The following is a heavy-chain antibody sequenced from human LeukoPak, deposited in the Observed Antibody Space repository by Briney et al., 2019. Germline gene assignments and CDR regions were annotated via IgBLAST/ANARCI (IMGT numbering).Heavy chain of an antibody. V-gene: IGHV4-38-2*02. J-gene: IGHJ5*02. D-gene: IGHD3-3*01. CDR3: VRGYYDFWSGYFPPPNWFDP. CDR1: GYSISSGYY. Sequence: SETLSLTCTVSGYSISSGYYWGWIRQPPGKGLEWIGSIYYSGSTYYNPSLKSRVTISLDTSKNQFSLKLSSVTAADTAVYYCVRGYYDFWSGYFPPPNWFDPWGQGTLVTVSS. CDR2: IYYSGST.